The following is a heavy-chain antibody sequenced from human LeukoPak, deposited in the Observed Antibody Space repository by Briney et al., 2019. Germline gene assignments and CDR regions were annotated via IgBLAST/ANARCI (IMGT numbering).Heavy chain of an antibody. CDR3: ARGESTTYYYDSSGSTFDY. D-gene: IGHD3-22*01. CDR1: GYTFTSYY. Sequence: ASVKVSCEASGYTFTSYYMHWVRQAPGQGLEWMGWINPNSGGTNYAQKFQGWVTMTRDTSISTAYMELSRLRSDDTAVYYCARGESTTYYYDSSGSTFDYWGQGTLVTVSS. CDR2: INPNSGGT. J-gene: IGHJ4*02. V-gene: IGHV1-2*04.